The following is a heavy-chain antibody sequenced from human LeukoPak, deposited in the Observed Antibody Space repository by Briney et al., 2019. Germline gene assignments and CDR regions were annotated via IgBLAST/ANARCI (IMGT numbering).Heavy chain of an antibody. V-gene: IGHV3-66*03. Sequence: PGGSLRLSCAASGFTVSSNYMTWVRQAPGKGLEWVSVIYKSAITYYADTVRGRFTISRDNSKNTLYLRMKSLRAEDTAVYYCAKGGGYEAQYYYYYLDVWGKGTTVTISS. CDR1: GFTVSSNY. CDR3: AKGGGYEAQYYYYYLDV. D-gene: IGHD5-12*01. CDR2: IYKSAIT. J-gene: IGHJ6*03.